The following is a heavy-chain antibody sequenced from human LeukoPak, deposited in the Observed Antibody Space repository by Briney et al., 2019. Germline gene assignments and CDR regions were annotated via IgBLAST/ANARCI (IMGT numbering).Heavy chain of an antibody. V-gene: IGHV4-34*01. D-gene: IGHD2-15*01. Sequence: SETLSLTCTVSGGSISSYYWSWIRQPPGKGLEWIGEINHSGSTNSNPSLKSRVTISVDTSKNQFSLKLSSVTAADTAVYYCARRLLGYCSGGSCYSGYFQHWGQGTLVTVSS. CDR1: GGSISSYY. CDR2: INHSGST. J-gene: IGHJ1*01. CDR3: ARRLLGYCSGGSCYSGYFQH.